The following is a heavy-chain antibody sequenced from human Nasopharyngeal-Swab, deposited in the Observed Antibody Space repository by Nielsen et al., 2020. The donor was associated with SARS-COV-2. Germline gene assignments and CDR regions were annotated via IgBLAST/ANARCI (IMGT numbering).Heavy chain of an antibody. CDR1: GYTFTSYY. V-gene: IGHV1-46*01. D-gene: IGHD5-18*01. J-gene: IGHJ3*02. Sequence: ASVKVSCKASGYTFTSYYMHWVRQAPGQGLEWMGIINPSGGSTSYAQKFQGRVTMTRDTSTSTVYMELSSLRSEDTAVYYCARDLTAMVPSDAFDIWDQGTMVTVSS. CDR2: INPSGGST. CDR3: ARDLTAMVPSDAFDI.